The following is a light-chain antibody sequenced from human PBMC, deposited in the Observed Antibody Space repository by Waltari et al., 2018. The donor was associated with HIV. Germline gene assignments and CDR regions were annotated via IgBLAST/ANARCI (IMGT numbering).Light chain of an antibody. CDR2: QDR. J-gene: IGLJ2*01. CDR1: KLGNKY. CDR3: QAWDSSTVV. Sequence: SYELTQPPSVSVSPGQTARITCSGDKLGNKYASWYQQRPGQSPVLVIYQDRKRPSGIPERFSGSNSGNTATLTISGTQAMDEADYYCQAWDSSTVVFGGGTKLTVL. V-gene: IGLV3-1*01.